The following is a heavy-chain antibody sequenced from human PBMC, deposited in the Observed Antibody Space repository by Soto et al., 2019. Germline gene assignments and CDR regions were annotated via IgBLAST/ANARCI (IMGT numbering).Heavy chain of an antibody. CDR2: INPNGGGR. Sequence: TSVKVTCEDSGYSLTGIHIHWVRQAPGQGLEWMGWINPNGGGRNYAQKFQGWVTMTRDTSISTAYMELSRLKSDDTAVYYCARGSVGPTTDFDYWGQGTLVTVSS. CDR1: GYSLTGIH. J-gene: IGHJ4*02. CDR3: ARGSVGPTTDFDY. V-gene: IGHV1-2*04. D-gene: IGHD1-26*01.